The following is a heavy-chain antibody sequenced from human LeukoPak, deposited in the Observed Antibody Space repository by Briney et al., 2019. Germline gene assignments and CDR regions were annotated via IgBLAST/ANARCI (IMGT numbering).Heavy chain of an antibody. V-gene: IGHV3-23*01. CDR3: AKMGVCTSCYYFDY. CDR1: GFTFSSYE. Sequence: PGGSLRLSCAASGFTFSSYEMNWVRQAPGKGLEWVSAISGSGGSTYYADSVKGRFTISRDNSKNTLYLQMNSLRAEDTAVYYCAKMGVCTSCYYFDYWGQGTLVTVSS. CDR2: ISGSGGST. J-gene: IGHJ4*02. D-gene: IGHD2-2*01.